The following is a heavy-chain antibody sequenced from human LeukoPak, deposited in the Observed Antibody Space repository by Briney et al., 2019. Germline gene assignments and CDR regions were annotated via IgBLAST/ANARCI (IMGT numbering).Heavy chain of an antibody. V-gene: IGHV1-18*01. D-gene: IGHD5-12*01. CDR1: GYTFTSYG. Sequence: ASVKVSCKASGYTFTSYGISWLRQAPGQGLEWMGWISAYNGNTNYAQKLQGRVTMTTDTSTSTAYMELRSLRSDDTAVYYCARDRGYSGYDPGGFDYWGQGTLVTVSS. CDR2: ISAYNGNT. CDR3: ARDRGYSGYDPGGFDY. J-gene: IGHJ4*02.